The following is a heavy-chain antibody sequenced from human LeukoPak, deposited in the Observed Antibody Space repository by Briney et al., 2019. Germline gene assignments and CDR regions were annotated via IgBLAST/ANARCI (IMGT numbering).Heavy chain of an antibody. J-gene: IGHJ4*02. V-gene: IGHV3-21*01. CDR3: ARDPSQDCSGSSCSDLFDY. CDR2: ISSSSSYI. Sequence: GGSLRLSCAASGFTFSSYSMNWVRQAPGKGLEWVSSISSSSSYIYYADSVKGRLTISRDNAKNSLYQQMNSLRAEDTAVYYCARDPSQDCSGSSCSDLFDYWGQGTLVTVSS. CDR1: GFTFSSYS. D-gene: IGHD2-15*01.